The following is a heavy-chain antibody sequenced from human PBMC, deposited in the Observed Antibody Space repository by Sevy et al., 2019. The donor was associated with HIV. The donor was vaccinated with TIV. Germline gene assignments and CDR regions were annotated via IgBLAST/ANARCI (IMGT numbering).Heavy chain of an antibody. V-gene: IGHV3-23*01. D-gene: IGHD3-22*01. J-gene: IGHJ4*02. CDR1: GFTFSNYA. CDR3: ARKYDSSGYFDY. Sequence: GGSLRLSCAASGFTFSNYAMNWVRQAPGKGLEWVSGISGSGGSGDKTNYADSVKGRFTISRDDSKNSLQLQLNSLRAEETAIYYCARKYDSSGYFDYWGQGTLVTVSS. CDR2: ISGSGGSGDKT.